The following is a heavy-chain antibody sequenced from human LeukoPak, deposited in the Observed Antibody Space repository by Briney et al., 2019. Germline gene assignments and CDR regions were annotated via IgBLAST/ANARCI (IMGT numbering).Heavy chain of an antibody. D-gene: IGHD6-25*01. CDR2: ISPSNGAT. CDR3: AVSVQAAAIPAFDN. J-gene: IGHJ4*02. CDR1: GSMFAGHY. V-gene: IGHV1-2*02. Sequence: ASVKVSCKASGSMFAGHYRHWMRQAPGQGLEWMGWISPSNGATKYAQNFQGRVTMTRDTSISTAYMELSDLGSDDTAVYYCAVSVQAAAIPAFDNWGQGTLVTVSS.